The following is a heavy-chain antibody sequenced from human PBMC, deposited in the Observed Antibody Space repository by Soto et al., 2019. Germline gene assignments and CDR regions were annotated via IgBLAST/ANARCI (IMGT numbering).Heavy chain of an antibody. Sequence: QVQLVQSGAEVKKPGSSVKVSCKASGGTFSSYAISWVRQAPGQGLEWMGGIIPIFGTANYAQKFQGRVTSTADECTSTAYMELSSLSSEDTAVYYCARDGRRGYSYGSYYYYGMDVWGQGTTVTVSS. J-gene: IGHJ6*02. CDR2: IIPIFGTA. V-gene: IGHV1-69*01. CDR1: GGTFSSYA. CDR3: ARDGRRGYSYGSYYYYGMDV. D-gene: IGHD5-18*01.